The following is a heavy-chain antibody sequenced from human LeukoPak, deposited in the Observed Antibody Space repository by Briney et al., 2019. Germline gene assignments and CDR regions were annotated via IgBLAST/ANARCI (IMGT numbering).Heavy chain of an antibody. D-gene: IGHD3-10*01. CDR1: GFTFSSYA. CDR2: ISGSGGST. CDR3: AKDEVVYYYGSGSNWFDP. Sequence: GGSLRLSCSASGFTFSSYAMHWVRQAPGKGLEWVSAISGSGGSTYYADSVKGRFTISRDNSKNTLYLQMNSLRAEDTAVYYCAKDEVVYYYGSGSNWFDPWGQGTLVTVSS. V-gene: IGHV3-23*01. J-gene: IGHJ5*02.